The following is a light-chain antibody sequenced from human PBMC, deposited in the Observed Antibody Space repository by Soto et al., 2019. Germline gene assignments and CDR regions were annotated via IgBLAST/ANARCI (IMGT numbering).Light chain of an antibody. V-gene: IGLV2-14*01. CDR3: CSYTTTYTLV. CDR2: EVI. J-gene: IGLJ3*02. Sequence: QSALTQPASVSGSPGRSITISCTGTSTDIGTYNSVSWYQHHPGKAPKLLIFEVIDRPSGVSDRFSGSKSGNTASLTISSLQFEDEDDYYCCSYTTTYTLVFGGGTKLTVL. CDR1: STDIGTYNS.